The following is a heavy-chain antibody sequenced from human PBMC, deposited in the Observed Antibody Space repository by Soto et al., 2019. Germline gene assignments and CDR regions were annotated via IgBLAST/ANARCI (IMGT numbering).Heavy chain of an antibody. CDR2: IGAYNGDT. D-gene: IGHD1-1*01. CDR1: GYTFTSNG. V-gene: IGHV1-18*01. CDR3: TRAIEATGPAEY. J-gene: IGHJ4*02. Sequence: QIHLVQSGPEVRKPGASVKVSCKPSGYTFTSNGFSWVRQTPGQGLEWMGWIGAYNGDTNYAPKFQGRVTMTTDTATSTAYMELRSLRSDDTAVYFCTRAIEATGPAEYWCQGTLVTVSS.